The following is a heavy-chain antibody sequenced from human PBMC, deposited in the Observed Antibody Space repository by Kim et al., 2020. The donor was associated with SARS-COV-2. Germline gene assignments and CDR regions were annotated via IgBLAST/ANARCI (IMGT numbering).Heavy chain of an antibody. J-gene: IGHJ6*02. D-gene: IGHD3-16*01. Sequence: GGSLRLSCAASGFTFSSNAMTWVRQAPGKGLEWVSCIGGSGGNIYYSDTVKGRFTISRDISRNTMFLQMNSLRAVYMRVYYCTKHVKGYFFYGMDVWGQGSTVTVAS. V-gene: IGHV3-23*01. CDR2: IGGSGGNI. CDR3: TKHVKGYFFYGMDV. CDR1: GFTFSSNA.